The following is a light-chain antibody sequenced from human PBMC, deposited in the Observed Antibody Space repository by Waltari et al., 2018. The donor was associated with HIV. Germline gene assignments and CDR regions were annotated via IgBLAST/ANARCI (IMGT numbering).Light chain of an antibody. CDR1: TSHIAVDS. Sequence: QIVLTQLHSASGTSGQRVTISCSGATSHIAVDSLHWYHHVPGTAPRLLTYRTTQRPSGVPDRFSGSISGTSASLAISGLHYEDDGDYYCAFWTDTLTGWVVGGGTKVTVL. CDR2: RTT. CDR3: AFWTDTLTGWV. V-gene: IGLV1-44*01. J-gene: IGLJ3*02.